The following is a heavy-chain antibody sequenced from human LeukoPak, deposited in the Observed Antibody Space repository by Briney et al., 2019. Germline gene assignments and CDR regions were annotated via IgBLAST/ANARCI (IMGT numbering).Heavy chain of an antibody. J-gene: IGHJ4*02. CDR1: GFTLSDYI. CDR3: ARDVSLDY. V-gene: IGHV3-21*06. Sequence: SGGSLRLSCAASGFTLSDYIMNWVRQAPGKGLEWVSSITSSGYIYYSDSVMGRFTVPRDNAKNSLYLQMNSLRAEDTAVYYCARDVSLDYWGQGTLVTVSS. CDR2: ITSSGYI.